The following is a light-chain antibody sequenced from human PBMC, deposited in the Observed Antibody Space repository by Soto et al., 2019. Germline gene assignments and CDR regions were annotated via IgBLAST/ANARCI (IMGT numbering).Light chain of an antibody. CDR2: AVS. CDR3: SSYTSDSSYV. V-gene: IGLV2-14*01. CDR1: SSDVGLYDY. Sequence: QSVLTQPASVSVSPGQSITISCTGTSSDVGLYDYASWYQQHPGKAPQLMIYAVSNRPSGVSNRFSASKSGNTASLFISGLQAEDEADYYCSSYTSDSSYVFGSGTKVT. J-gene: IGLJ1*01.